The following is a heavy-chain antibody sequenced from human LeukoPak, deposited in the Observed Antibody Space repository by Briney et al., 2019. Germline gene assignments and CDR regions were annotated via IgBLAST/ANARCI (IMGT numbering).Heavy chain of an antibody. CDR3: ARDMGFDY. CDR2: ISSLSTYI. J-gene: IGHJ4*02. D-gene: IGHD3-16*01. CDR1: GFTFSSYA. V-gene: IGHV3-21*01. Sequence: KSGGSLRLSCAASGFTFSSYAMRWVRQAPGKGLEWVSSISSLSTYIYYADSVKGRFTISRDNAKNSLYLQMNSLRAEDTAVYYCARDMGFDYWGQGTLVTVSS.